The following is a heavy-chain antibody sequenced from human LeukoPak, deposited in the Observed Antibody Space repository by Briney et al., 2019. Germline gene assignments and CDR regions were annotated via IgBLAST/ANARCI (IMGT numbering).Heavy chain of an antibody. CDR2: ITGTGGNT. J-gene: IGHJ4*02. V-gene: IGHV3-23*01. CDR3: AKVKDTSGSRFDY. D-gene: IGHD3-22*01. Sequence: GGSLRLSCAASGFTFRGYDMSWVRHAPGKGLELVSDITGTGGNTYYADSVKGRSTISRDNSKNTLYLQMNSLRDEDTAVYYCAKVKDTSGSRFDYWGQGTLVTVSS. CDR1: GFTFRGYD.